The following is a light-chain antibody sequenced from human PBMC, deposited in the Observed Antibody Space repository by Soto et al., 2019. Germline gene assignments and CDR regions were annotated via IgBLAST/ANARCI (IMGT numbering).Light chain of an antibody. CDR1: QSISSW. CDR3: QQYRYSRT. J-gene: IGKJ1*01. Sequence: DIQMTQSPSTLSASVGDRVTITCRASQSISSWLAWYQQKPGKAPKLLIYDASSLESGVPSRFSGSGSGTEFTLTISSLQPDDFATYYCQQYRYSRTFGQGTNVDIK. V-gene: IGKV1-5*01. CDR2: DAS.